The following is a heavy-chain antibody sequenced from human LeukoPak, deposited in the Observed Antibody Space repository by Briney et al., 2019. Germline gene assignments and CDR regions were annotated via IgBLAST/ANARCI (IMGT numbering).Heavy chain of an antibody. J-gene: IGHJ4*02. V-gene: IGHV3-30*18. Sequence: GGSLRLSCAASGFTFSSYGMHWVRQAPGKGLEWVAVISYDGSNKYYADSVKGRFTISRDNSKNTLYLQMNSLRAEDTAVYYCANGGYYSLDSWGQGTLVTVSS. D-gene: IGHD2-15*01. CDR2: ISYDGSNK. CDR1: GFTFSSYG. CDR3: ANGGYYSLDS.